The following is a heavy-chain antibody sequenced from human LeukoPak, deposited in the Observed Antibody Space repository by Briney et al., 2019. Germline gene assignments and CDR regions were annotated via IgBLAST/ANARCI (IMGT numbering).Heavy chain of an antibody. J-gene: IGHJ6*02. D-gene: IGHD1-1*01. CDR2: ISSSGSTI. Sequence: GGSLRLSCAASGFTFSDYYISWIRQAPGKGLEWVSYISSSGSTIYYADSVKGRFTISRDNAKNSLYLQMNSLRAEDTAVYYCARAPTTKTGAKDYYYYGMDVWGQGTTVTVSS. CDR3: ARAPTTKTGAKDYYYYGMDV. CDR1: GFTFSDYY. V-gene: IGHV3-11*01.